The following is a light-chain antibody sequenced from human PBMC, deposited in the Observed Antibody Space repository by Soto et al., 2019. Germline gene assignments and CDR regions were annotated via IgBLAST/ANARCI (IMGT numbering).Light chain of an antibody. CDR1: TGAVTSGHY. CDR3: LLYYGSGRV. Sequence: QAVVTQEPSLTVSPGGTVTLSCGSSTGAVTSGHYPYWFQQKPGQAPRTLIYDTSNKHSWTPARFSGSLLGGKAALTFSGAQPEDQAEYSCLLYYGSGRVFGGGTKLTVL. V-gene: IGLV7-46*01. J-gene: IGLJ2*01. CDR2: DTS.